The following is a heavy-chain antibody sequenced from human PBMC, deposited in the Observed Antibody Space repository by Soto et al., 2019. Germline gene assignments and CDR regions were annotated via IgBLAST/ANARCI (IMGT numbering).Heavy chain of an antibody. CDR1: GGSYDRYY. D-gene: IGHD2-2*01. CDR2: IHHSGST. CDR3: ARGVKACSSYLF. V-gene: IGHV4-34*01. J-gene: IGHJ4*02. Sequence: SETLTLTCSLYGGSYDRYYWRWIRQSPGKGREWIGEIHHSGSTKYNPSLKSRVALSAAPYTKQVSLKMPSMTAADRGVYYCARGVKACSSYLFWGQGPPVT.